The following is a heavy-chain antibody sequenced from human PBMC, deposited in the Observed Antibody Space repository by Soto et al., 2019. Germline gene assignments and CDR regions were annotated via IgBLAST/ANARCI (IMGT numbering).Heavy chain of an antibody. CDR1: GHTFTSYA. CDR2: INAGNGNT. J-gene: IGHJ5*02. V-gene: IGHV1-3*01. D-gene: IGHD3-3*01. CDR3: ARSSLEWLLYDWFDP. Sequence: ASVKVSCKASGHTFTSYAMHWVRQAPGQRLEWMGWINAGNGNTKYSQKFQGRVTITRDTSASTAYMELSSLRSEDTAVYYCARSSLEWLLYDWFDPWGQGTLVTVSS.